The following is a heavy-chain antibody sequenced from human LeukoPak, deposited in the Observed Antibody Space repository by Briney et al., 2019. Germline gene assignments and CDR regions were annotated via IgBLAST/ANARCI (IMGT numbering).Heavy chain of an antibody. CDR3: AKESLVVVAVPDAFDI. CDR1: GFTFSSYA. D-gene: IGHD2-15*01. J-gene: IGHJ3*02. V-gene: IGHV3-23*01. Sequence: PGGSLRLSCAASGFTFSSYAMSWVRQAPGKGLEWVSAISGSGGSTYYADSVKGRFTISRDNSKNTLYLQMNSLRAEDTAVSYCAKESLVVVAVPDAFDIWGQGTMVTVSS. CDR2: ISGSGGST.